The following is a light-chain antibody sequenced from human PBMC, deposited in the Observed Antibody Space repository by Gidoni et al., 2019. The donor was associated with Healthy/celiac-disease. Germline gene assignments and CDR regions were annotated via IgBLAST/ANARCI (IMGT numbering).Light chain of an antibody. CDR2: GAS. J-gene: IGKJ5*01. CDR3: QQYNNWPQT. V-gene: IGKV3-15*01. Sequence: EIVMTQSPATLSVSPGERATLSCRASQSVSNNLAWYQQKPGQAPRLLIYGASTRATDIPARFSASGSGTEFSLTISSLQSEDFAVYSCQQYNNWPQTFXQXTRLEIK. CDR1: QSVSNN.